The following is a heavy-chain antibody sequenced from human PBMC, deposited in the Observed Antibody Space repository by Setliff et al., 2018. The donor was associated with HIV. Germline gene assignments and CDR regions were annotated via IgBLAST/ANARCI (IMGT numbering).Heavy chain of an antibody. CDR1: NYSISSGNY. J-gene: IGHJ4*02. D-gene: IGHD3-22*01. CDR2: INHSGST. V-gene: IGHV4-38-2*02. Sequence: ASETLSLTCAVSNYSISSGNYWSWIRQPPGKGLEWIGEINHSGSTNYNPSLKSRVTISVDTSKNQVSLRLTSLTAADTAVYFCARDPHYYDRSGHYSWFYFDYWGQGTLVTVSS. CDR3: ARDPHYYDRSGHYSWFYFDY.